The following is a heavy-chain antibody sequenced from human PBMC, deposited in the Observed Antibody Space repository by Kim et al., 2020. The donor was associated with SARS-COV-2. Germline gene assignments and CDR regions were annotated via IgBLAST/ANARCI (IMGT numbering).Heavy chain of an antibody. CDR1: GGSFSGYY. Sequence: SETLSLTCAVYGGSFSGYYWSWIRQPPGKGLEWIGEINHSGSTNYNPSLKSRVTISVDTSKNQFSLKLSSVTAADTAVYYCARGRTAAAGREFDYWGQGTLVTVSS. V-gene: IGHV4-34*01. D-gene: IGHD6-13*01. CDR2: INHSGST. CDR3: ARGRTAAAGREFDY. J-gene: IGHJ4*02.